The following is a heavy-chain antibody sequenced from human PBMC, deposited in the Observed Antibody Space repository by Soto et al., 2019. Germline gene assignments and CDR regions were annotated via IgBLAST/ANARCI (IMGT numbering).Heavy chain of an antibody. Sequence: EVRLEESGGTLVQPGGSLRLSCVGSGFTLSSFEVTWVRQAPGKGLEWLSYISNSGTTKHYADSVKGRFTVSRDNAKNSVHLQLNSLSDEDTGIYYCARVQLGDSLDYWGQGTLVTVSS. V-gene: IGHV3-48*03. CDR1: GFTLSSFE. CDR2: ISNSGTTK. CDR3: ARVQLGDSLDY. D-gene: IGHD4-17*01. J-gene: IGHJ4*02.